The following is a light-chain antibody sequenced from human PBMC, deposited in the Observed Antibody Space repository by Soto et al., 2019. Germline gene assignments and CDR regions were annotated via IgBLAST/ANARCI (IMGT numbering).Light chain of an antibody. V-gene: IGKV3-15*01. CDR2: GAS. Sequence: EVVLTQSPGTLSLSRGERATLSCRASERIYSAYLGWYQQKPGQAPRLLIYGASTRATGIPGRFSGSGSGTEFTLTISSLQSEDFAVYYCQQYNNWPRTFGQGTKVDIK. CDR1: ERIYSAY. CDR3: QQYNNWPRT. J-gene: IGKJ1*01.